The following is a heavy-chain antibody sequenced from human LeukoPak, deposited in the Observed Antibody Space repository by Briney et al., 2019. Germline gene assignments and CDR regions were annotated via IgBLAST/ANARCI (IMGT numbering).Heavy chain of an antibody. V-gene: IGHV4-31*03. D-gene: IGHD2-2*02. CDR3: ARRAPAAIQGGLDY. J-gene: IGHJ4*02. Sequence: TLSLTCTVSGASISSGSYYWTWIRQHPGTGLEWIGYIYNTGSTYYNPSLKSRATISVDTSKNQFSLKLSSVTAADTAIYYCARRAPAAIQGGLDYWGQGTLVTVPS. CDR1: GASISSGSYY. CDR2: IYNTGST.